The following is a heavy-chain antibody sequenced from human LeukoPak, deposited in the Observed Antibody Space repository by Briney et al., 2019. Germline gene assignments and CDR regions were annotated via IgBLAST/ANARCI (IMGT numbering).Heavy chain of an antibody. D-gene: IGHD6-19*01. J-gene: IGHJ4*02. V-gene: IGHV3-30*18. CDR2: ISYDGSNK. Sequence: GGPLRLSCAASGFTFSNYGMHWVRQAPGKGLEWVAVISYDGSNKYYADSVKGRFTISRDNSKHTLYLQMNSLRGEDTAVYYCAKGTGYSRGWYLVDYWGQGTLVTVSS. CDR3: AKGTGYSRGWYLVDY. CDR1: GFTFSNYG.